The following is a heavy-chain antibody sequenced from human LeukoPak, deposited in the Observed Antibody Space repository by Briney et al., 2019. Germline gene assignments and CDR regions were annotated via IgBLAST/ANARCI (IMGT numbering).Heavy chain of an antibody. Sequence: TSETLSLTCAVYGGSFSGYYWSWIRQPPGKGLEWIGEINHSGSTNYNPSLKSRVTISVDTSKNQFSLKLSSVTAADTAVYYCARSRTANLNWFDPWGQGTLVTVSS. CDR3: ARSRTANLNWFDP. D-gene: IGHD2-21*02. CDR1: GGSFSGYY. CDR2: INHSGST. V-gene: IGHV4-34*01. J-gene: IGHJ5*02.